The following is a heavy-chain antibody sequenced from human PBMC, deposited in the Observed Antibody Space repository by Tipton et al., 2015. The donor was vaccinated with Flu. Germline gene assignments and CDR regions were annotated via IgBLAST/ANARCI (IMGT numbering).Heavy chain of an antibody. D-gene: IGHD3-3*01. CDR3: ARDHPPSITVLGEITDDFGMAV. V-gene: IGHV3-11*01. J-gene: IGHJ6*02. Sequence: SLRLSCAASGFTFSDYYMSWVRQAPGKGLEWVSHISSSGSIINYADSVKGRFTISRDNAKNSLYLQMNSLRAEDTAVYYCARDHPPSITVLGEITDDFGMAVWGQGTTVTVSS. CDR1: GFTFSDYY. CDR2: ISSSGSII.